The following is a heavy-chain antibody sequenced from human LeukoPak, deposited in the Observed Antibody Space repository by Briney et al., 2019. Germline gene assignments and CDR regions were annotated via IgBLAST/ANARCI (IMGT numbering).Heavy chain of an antibody. D-gene: IGHD4-23*01. CDR2: ISSSSSTI. CDR3: ARAYGGNSVDFDY. J-gene: IGHJ4*02. Sequence: GGSLRLSCAASGFSFITYNMIWLRQAPGKGLEWLSYISSSSSTILYADSVKGRFTISRDNAKTSVFLQMNSLRAEDTAVYYCARAYGGNSVDFDYWGQGTLVTVSS. CDR1: GFSFITYN. V-gene: IGHV3-48*01.